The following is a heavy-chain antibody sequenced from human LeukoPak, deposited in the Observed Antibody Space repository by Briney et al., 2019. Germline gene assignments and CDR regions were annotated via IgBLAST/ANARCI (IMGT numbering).Heavy chain of an antibody. D-gene: IGHD2-15*01. CDR1: GFTFSTNW. CDR3: ASGGRVGDIFDI. V-gene: IGHV3-74*01. CDR2: INSDGRSI. Sequence: GGSLRLSCAASGFTFSTNWMYWVRQAPGKGLVWVSRINSDGRSIGYADSVKGRFTISRDNAYNTLYLQMNRLRAEDTALYYCASGGRVGDIFDIWGQGTMVRVSS. J-gene: IGHJ3*02.